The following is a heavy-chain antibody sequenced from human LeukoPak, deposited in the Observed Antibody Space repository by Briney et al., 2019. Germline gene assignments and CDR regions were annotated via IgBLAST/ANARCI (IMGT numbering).Heavy chain of an antibody. CDR3: ATDKMGSGSQYYYSYYYMDV. CDR2: ISDERRAI. J-gene: IGHJ6*03. CDR1: GFTFSDYE. Sequence: GGSLRLSCAASGFTFSDYEMIWVRQAPGKGLAWVAYISDERRAIFYADSVKGRFTNSRDNAKNSLDLQMTSLRAEDTAVYYCATDKMGSGSQYYYSYYYMDVWGKGTTVTVSS. V-gene: IGHV3-48*03. D-gene: IGHD3-10*01.